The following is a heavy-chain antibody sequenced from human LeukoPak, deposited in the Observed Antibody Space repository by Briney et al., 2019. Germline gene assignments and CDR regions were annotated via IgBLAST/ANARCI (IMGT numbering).Heavy chain of an antibody. V-gene: IGHV4-59*01. CDR3: ASIVGATGDAFDI. CDR2: IYYSGST. CDR1: GGSISSYY. Sequence: PSETLSLTCTVSGGSISSYYWSWIRQPPGKGLEWIGYIYYSGSTNYNPSLKSRVTISVGTSKNQFSLKLSSVTAADTAVYYCASIVGATGDAFDIWGQGTMVTVSS. J-gene: IGHJ3*02. D-gene: IGHD1-26*01.